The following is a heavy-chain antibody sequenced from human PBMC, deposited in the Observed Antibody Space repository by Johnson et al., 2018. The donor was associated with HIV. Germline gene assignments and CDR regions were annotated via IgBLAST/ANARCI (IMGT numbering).Heavy chain of an antibody. CDR2: IWYAGSHK. J-gene: IGHJ3*02. V-gene: IGHV3-30*19. D-gene: IGHD1-26*01. Sequence: QVQLVESGGGVVQPGRSLRLSCAASGFTFSSYGMHWVRQAPGKGLERVAVIWYAGSHKYYAESVKGRLTISRDNSKNTLYLQMNSLRAEETALYYCARARSGSSDDAFDIWGQGTMVTVSS. CDR1: GFTFSSYG. CDR3: ARARSGSSDDAFDI.